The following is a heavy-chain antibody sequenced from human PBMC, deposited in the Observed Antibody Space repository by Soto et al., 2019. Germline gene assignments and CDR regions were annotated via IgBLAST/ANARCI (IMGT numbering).Heavy chain of an antibody. J-gene: IGHJ3*02. CDR3: ARGTWVRSAFDI. CDR1: GGSISGYY. D-gene: IGHD3-10*01. CDR2: MYNTGST. Sequence: PSETLSLTCTVSGGSISGYYWSWIRQPPGKGLEWIGYMYNTGSTVYNPSFKSRVTISVDTSKNQFSLKLNSVTAADTAVYYCARGTWVRSAFDIWGQGTMVTVSS. V-gene: IGHV4-59*01.